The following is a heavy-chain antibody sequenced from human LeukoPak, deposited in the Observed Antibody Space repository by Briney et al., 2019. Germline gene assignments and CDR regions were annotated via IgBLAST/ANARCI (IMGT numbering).Heavy chain of an antibody. CDR2: INPNSGVT. V-gene: IGHV1-2*02. D-gene: IGHD3/OR15-3a*01. CDR1: GYTFTGYF. CDR3: ARDRDWTLDY. J-gene: IGHJ4*02. Sequence: ASVKVSCKASGYTFTGYFIHWVRQAPGQGLEWMGWINPNSGVTKYAQKFQGRVTMTRDTSISTAYMELSRLRSDDTAVYYCARDRDWTLDYGAQETLVTVPS.